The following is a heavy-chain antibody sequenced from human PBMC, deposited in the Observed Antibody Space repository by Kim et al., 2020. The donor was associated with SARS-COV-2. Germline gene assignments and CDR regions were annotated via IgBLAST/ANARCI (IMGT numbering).Heavy chain of an antibody. CDR2: IYYSGST. J-gene: IGHJ3*02. CDR3: ARGVRGVELWGGAFDI. D-gene: IGHD3-3*01. Sequence: SETLSLTCTVSGGSISSGGYYWSWIRQHPGKVLEWIGYIYYSGSTYYNPSLKSRVTISVDTSKNQFSLKLSSVTAADTAVYYWARGVRGVELWGGAFDIWGQGTMVTVSS. V-gene: IGHV4-31*03. CDR1: GGSISSGGYY.